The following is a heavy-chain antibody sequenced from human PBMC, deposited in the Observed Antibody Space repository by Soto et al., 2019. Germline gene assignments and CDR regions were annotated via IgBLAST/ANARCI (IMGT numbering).Heavy chain of an antibody. D-gene: IGHD3-16*01. Sequence: SETLSLTFTVSGGSISSYYWSWIRQPAGKGLEWIGRIYTSGSTNYNPSLKSRVTMSVDTSKNQFSLKLSSVTAADTAVYYCAREPSRGDWFDPWGQGTLVTVSS. V-gene: IGHV4-4*07. CDR2: IYTSGST. CDR1: GGSISSYY. CDR3: AREPSRGDWFDP. J-gene: IGHJ5*02.